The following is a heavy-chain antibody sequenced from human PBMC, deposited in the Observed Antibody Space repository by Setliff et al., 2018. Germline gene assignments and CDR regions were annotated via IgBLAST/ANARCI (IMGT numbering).Heavy chain of an antibody. J-gene: IGHJ4*02. D-gene: IGHD2-2*01. V-gene: IGHV3-74*01. CDR3: ARGGCSATSCLDY. CDR2: IKSDGSHT. Sequence: GGSLRLSCAASGFTFDDYVMSWVRQVPGKGLMWVSYIKSDGSHTAYADPVKGRFTISRDNAKNTLYLQMNSLEAEDTAVYYCARGGCSATSCLDYWGQGILVTV. CDR1: GFTFDDYV.